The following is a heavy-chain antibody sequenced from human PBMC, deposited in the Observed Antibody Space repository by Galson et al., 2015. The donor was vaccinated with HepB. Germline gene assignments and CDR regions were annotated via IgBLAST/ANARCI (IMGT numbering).Heavy chain of an antibody. CDR2: IKQDGSEK. CDR1: GFTFSSYW. V-gene: IGHV3-7*03. Sequence: SLRLSCAASGFTFSSYWMSWVRQAPGKGLEWVANIKQDGSEKYYVDSVKGRFTISRDNAKNSLYLQMNSLRAEDTAVYYCARDRVRFSALVVDWGYYYGMDVWGQGTTVTVSS. CDR3: ARDRVRFSALVVDWGYYYGMDV. J-gene: IGHJ6*02. D-gene: IGHD2-15*01.